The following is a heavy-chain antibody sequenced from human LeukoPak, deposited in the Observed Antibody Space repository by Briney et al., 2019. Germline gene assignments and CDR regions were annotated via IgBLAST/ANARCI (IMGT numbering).Heavy chain of an antibody. CDR1: GGSISSYY. CDR3: ARGLLYYYGLDV. J-gene: IGHJ6*02. V-gene: IGHV4-59*01. CDR2: INYSGST. Sequence: SETLSLTCTVSGGSISSYYWNWIRQPPGKGLEWIGYINYSGSTSYNPSLKSRVTISVDTSKNQFSLRLSSVTAADTAVYYCARGLLYYYGLDVWGQGTTVTVSS.